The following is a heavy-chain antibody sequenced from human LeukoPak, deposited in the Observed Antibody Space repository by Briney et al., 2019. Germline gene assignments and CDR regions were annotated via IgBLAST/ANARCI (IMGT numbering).Heavy chain of an antibody. Sequence: ASVKVSCKASGYTFTGYYMHWVRQAPGQGLEWMGWINPNSGGTNYAQKFQGRVTMTRDTSISTAYMELSRLRSDDTAVYYCARAEEGYCSSTSCYAYYYYGMDVWGQGTTVTVSS. V-gene: IGHV1-2*02. D-gene: IGHD2-2*01. J-gene: IGHJ6*02. CDR1: GYTFTGYY. CDR3: ARAEEGYCSSTSCYAYYYYGMDV. CDR2: INPNSGGT.